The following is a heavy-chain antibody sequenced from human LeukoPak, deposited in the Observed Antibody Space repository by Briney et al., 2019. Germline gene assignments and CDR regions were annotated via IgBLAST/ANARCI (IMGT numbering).Heavy chain of an antibody. D-gene: IGHD2-2*01. Sequence: GGSLRLSCAASGFTFRDYYMNWIRQAPGKGLEWVSYISTSGSTIYYTDSVKGRFTISRDNAKNSLYLQMNSLRAEDTAVYYCARDLREDIVVVPAAMSSSWFDPWGQGTLVTVSS. V-gene: IGHV3-11*04. CDR1: GFTFRDYY. CDR2: ISTSGSTI. CDR3: ARDLREDIVVVPAAMSSSWFDP. J-gene: IGHJ5*02.